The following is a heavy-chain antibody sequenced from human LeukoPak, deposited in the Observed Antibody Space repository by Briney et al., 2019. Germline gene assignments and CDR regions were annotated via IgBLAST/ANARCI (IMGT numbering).Heavy chain of an antibody. CDR3: ARGAVAGSTFGAYYYYGMDV. CDR1: GYTFTGYY. D-gene: IGHD6-19*01. Sequence: GASVKVSCKASGYTFTGYYMHWVRQAPGQGLEWMGWINPNSGGTNYAQKFQGWVTMTRDTSISTAYMELSRLRSDDTAVYYCARGAVAGSTFGAYYYYGMDVWGQGTTVTVSS. CDR2: INPNSGGT. J-gene: IGHJ6*02. V-gene: IGHV1-2*04.